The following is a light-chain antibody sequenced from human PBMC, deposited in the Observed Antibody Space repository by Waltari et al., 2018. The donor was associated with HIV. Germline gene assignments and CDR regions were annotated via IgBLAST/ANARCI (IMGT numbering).Light chain of an antibody. CDR2: WAS. Sequence: DIVMTQSRDSLAVSLGERATINCKSSQSVFYNSNKKNYFAWYQQKPGQPPKMIIYWASNRESGVPDRFSGSGSGTDFTLTISSLQAEDVAVYYCQQYYSTPLTFGGGTKVEIK. CDR1: QSVFYNSNKKNY. CDR3: QQYYSTPLT. V-gene: IGKV4-1*01. J-gene: IGKJ4*01.